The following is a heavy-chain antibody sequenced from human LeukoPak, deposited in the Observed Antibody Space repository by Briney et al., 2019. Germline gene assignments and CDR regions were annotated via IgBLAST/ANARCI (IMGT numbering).Heavy chain of an antibody. Sequence: GGSLRLSCEASGFTFSSYWMSWVRQAPGKGLEWVANIKQDGSEKYYVDSVKGRFTISRDNAKNSLYLQMNSLRAEDTAVYYCARDDYYGSGSYYGYYYYGMDVWGKGTTVTVSS. CDR3: ARDDYYGSGSYYGYYYYGMDV. J-gene: IGHJ6*04. D-gene: IGHD3-10*01. V-gene: IGHV3-7*03. CDR2: IKQDGSEK. CDR1: GFTFSSYW.